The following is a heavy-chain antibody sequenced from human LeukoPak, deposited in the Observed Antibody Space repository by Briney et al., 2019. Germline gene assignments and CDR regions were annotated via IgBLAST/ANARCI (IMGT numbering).Heavy chain of an antibody. Sequence: SETLSLTCTVSGGSISSYYWSWIRQPAGKGLEWIGRIYTSGSTNYNPSLKSRVTMSVDTSKNQFSLKLSSVTAADTAVYYCAREKAVADYYYYYKDVWGKGTTVTVSS. CDR2: IYTSGST. J-gene: IGHJ6*03. V-gene: IGHV4-4*07. CDR1: GGSISSYY. CDR3: AREKAVADYYYYYKDV. D-gene: IGHD6-19*01.